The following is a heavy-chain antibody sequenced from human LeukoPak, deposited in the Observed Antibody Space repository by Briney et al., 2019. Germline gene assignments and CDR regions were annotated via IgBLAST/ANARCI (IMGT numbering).Heavy chain of an antibody. D-gene: IGHD6-19*01. CDR1: GYTFTGYY. Sequence: GASVKVSCKASGYTFTGYYMHWVRQAPGQGLEWMGWINPNSGGTNYAQKFQGGVTMTRDTSISTAYMELSRLRSDDTAVYYCARGGAYSSGWYYFDYWGQGTLVTVSS. V-gene: IGHV1-2*02. CDR3: ARGGAYSSGWYYFDY. CDR2: INPNSGGT. J-gene: IGHJ4*02.